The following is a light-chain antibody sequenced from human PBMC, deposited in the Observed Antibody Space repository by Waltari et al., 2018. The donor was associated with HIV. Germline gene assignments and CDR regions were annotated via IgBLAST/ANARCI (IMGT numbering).Light chain of an antibody. Sequence: EIVLTQSPGTLSLSPGERATLSCRASQSVSSSNLAWYQQKPGQAPRLLIYGASSRATGIPDRFSGSGSGTDFTLTISRLEPEDFAVYYCQQYGSSPRTFGQGTKWKSN. CDR1: QSVSSSN. J-gene: IGKJ1*01. CDR3: QQYGSSPRT. CDR2: GAS. V-gene: IGKV3-20*01.